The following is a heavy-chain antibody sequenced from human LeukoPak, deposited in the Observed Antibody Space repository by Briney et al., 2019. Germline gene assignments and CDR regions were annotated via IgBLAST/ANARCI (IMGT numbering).Heavy chain of an antibody. CDR2: ISSSGSTI. Sequence: GGSLRLSCAASGFTFSNYDMTWIRQAPGKGLEWVSYISSSGSTIYYADSVKGRFTISRDNAKNSLYLQMNSLRAEDTAVYYCARTKPYYYDSSGRPFDYWGQGTLVTVSS. D-gene: IGHD3-22*01. CDR1: GFTFSNYD. V-gene: IGHV3-48*03. CDR3: ARTKPYYYDSSGRPFDY. J-gene: IGHJ4*02.